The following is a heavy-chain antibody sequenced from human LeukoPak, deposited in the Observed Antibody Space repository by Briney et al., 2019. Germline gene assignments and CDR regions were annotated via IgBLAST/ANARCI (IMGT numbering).Heavy chain of an antibody. D-gene: IGHD1-26*01. CDR1: GFTFDDYG. J-gene: IGHJ4*02. V-gene: IGHV3-20*04. Sequence: RPRGSLRLSCAASGFTFDDYGMSWVRQAPGKGLEWVSGINWNGGSTGYADSVKGRFTSSRDNAKNSLYLQMNSLRAEDTALYYCARAVGATNYFDYWGEGTLVTVSS. CDR2: INWNGGST. CDR3: ARAVGATNYFDY.